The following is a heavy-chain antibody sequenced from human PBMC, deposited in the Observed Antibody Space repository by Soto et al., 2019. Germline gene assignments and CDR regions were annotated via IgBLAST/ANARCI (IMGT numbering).Heavy chain of an antibody. V-gene: IGHV4-59*01. D-gene: IGHD3-3*01. Sequence: TLSLTCTVSGGSISSYYWSWIRQPPGKGLEWIGYIYYSGSTNYNPSLKSRVTISVDTSKNQFSLKLSSVTAADTAVYYCARGATYYVFWRGPTYPVYYGMDVWGKGTTVTAS. CDR1: GGSISSYY. CDR2: IYYSGST. CDR3: ARGATYYVFWRGPTYPVYYGMDV. J-gene: IGHJ6*04.